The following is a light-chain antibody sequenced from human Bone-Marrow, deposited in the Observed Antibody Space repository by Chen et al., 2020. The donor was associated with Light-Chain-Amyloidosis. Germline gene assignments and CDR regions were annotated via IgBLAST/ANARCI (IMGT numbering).Light chain of an antibody. CDR1: SGSIATNY. V-gene: IGLV6-57*01. CDR2: EDD. CDR3: QSYQGSSQGV. J-gene: IGLJ3*02. Sequence: NFMLTQPHSLSESPGKTVIISCTRRSGSIATNYVQWYQQRPGSSPTTVIYEDDQRPSGVPDRFSGSIDRSSNSASLTISGLKTEDEDDYYCQSYQGSSQGVFGGGTKLTVL.